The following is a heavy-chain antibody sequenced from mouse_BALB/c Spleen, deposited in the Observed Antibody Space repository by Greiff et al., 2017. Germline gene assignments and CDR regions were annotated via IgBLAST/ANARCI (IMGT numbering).Heavy chain of an antibody. D-gene: IGHD1-1*01. CDR3: ARSYYGSSYFDY. Sequence: EVQRVESGGGLVQPGGSRKLSCAASGFTFSSFGMHWVRQAPEKGLEWVAYISSGSSTIYYADTVKGRFTISRDNPKNTLFLQMTSLRSEDTAMYYCARSYYGSSYFDYWGQGTTLTVSS. CDR1: GFTFSSFG. CDR2: ISSGSSTI. V-gene: IGHV5-17*02. J-gene: IGHJ2*01.